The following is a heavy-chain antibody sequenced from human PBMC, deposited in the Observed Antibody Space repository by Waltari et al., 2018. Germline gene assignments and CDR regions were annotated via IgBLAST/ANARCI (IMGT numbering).Heavy chain of an antibody. CDR3: ARGGGGDWEWFDP. Sequence: QVQLQESGPSLLKPSETLSRIWSVSGGHISGFYWSWVRQPPGKGLDWIGYIYYTGSTNFNPSLKSRVTMSVDTSKNQFSLKLSSVTAADTAFYYCARGGGGDWEWFDPWGQGTLVTVSS. CDR2: IYYTGST. D-gene: IGHD2-21*02. CDR1: GGHISGFY. V-gene: IGHV4-59*01. J-gene: IGHJ5*02.